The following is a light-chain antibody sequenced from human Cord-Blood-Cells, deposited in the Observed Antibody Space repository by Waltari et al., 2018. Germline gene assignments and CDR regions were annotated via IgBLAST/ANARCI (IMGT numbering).Light chain of an antibody. Sequence: SYVLTQPPSVSVAPGKTARITCGGNNIGSKSVHWYQQKPGQAPVLVVYDDSDRPSGIPGRFSGSNSGNTATLTSSRVEAGDEADYYCQVWDSSSDHVVFGGGTKLTGL. CDR3: QVWDSSSDHVV. V-gene: IGLV3-21*03. CDR1: NIGSKS. CDR2: DDS. J-gene: IGLJ2*01.